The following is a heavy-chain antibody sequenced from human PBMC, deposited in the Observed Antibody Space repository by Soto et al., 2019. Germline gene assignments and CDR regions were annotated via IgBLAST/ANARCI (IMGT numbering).Heavy chain of an antibody. Sequence: GGSLRLSCAASGFTFSSYSMNWVRQAPGKGLEWVSSISSSSSYIDYADSVKGRFTITRDNAKNSLCLQMNSLRAEDRAVYYCARLFDYSFDYWGQGTLVTVSS. CDR3: ARLFDYSFDY. D-gene: IGHD4-4*01. CDR1: GFTFSSYS. J-gene: IGHJ4*02. V-gene: IGHV3-21*01. CDR2: ISSSSSYI.